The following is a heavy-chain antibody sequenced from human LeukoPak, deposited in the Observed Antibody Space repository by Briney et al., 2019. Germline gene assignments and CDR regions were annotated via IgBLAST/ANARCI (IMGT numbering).Heavy chain of an antibody. CDR1: GFTFSSYW. J-gene: IGHJ4*02. V-gene: IGHV3-74*03. CDR3: ARGVNDFWSGSDFDY. Sequence: PGGSLRLSCAGSGFTFSSYWMHWGGQAPGKGRGWVARINSEGSSTMYGDSVKGRFTISRDNAKNTLYLQMNSLRAEDTAVYYCARGVNDFWSGSDFDYWGQGTLVTVSS. D-gene: IGHD3-3*01. CDR2: INSEGSST.